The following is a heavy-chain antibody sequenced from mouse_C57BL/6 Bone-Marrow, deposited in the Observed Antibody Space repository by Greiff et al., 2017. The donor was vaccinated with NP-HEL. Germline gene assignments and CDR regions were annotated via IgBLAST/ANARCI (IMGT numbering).Heavy chain of an antibody. D-gene: IGHD1-1*01. CDR2: IHPNSGST. CDR1: GYTFTSYW. V-gene: IGHV1-64*01. CDR3: ARSRHYYGSRNAMDY. Sequence: QVQLQQPGAELVKPGASVKLSCKASGYTFTSYWMHWVKQRPGQGLEWIGMIHPNSGSTNYNEKFKSKATLTVDKSSSTAYMQRSSLRSEDSAVYYCARSRHYYGSRNAMDYWGQGTSVTVSS. J-gene: IGHJ4*01.